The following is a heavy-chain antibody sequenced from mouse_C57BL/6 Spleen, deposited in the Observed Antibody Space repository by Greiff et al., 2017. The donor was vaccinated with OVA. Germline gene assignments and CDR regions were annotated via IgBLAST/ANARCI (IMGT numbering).Heavy chain of an antibody. J-gene: IGHJ2*01. Sequence: EVKLVESEGGLVQPGSSMKLSCTASGFTFSDYYMAWVRQVPEKGLEWVANINYDGSSTYYLDSLKSRFIISRDNAKNILYLQMSSLKSEDTATYDCARDRGDWDYFDDWGQGTTLTVSS. CDR3: ARDRGDWDYFDD. CDR2: INYDGSST. V-gene: IGHV5-16*01. CDR1: GFTFSDYY. D-gene: IGHD4-1*01.